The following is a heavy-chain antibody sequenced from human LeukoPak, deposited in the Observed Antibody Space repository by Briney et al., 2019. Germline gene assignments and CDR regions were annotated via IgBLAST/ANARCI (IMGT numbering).Heavy chain of an antibody. Sequence: PSETLSLTCAVYGGSFSGYYWSWIRQPPGKGLEWIGEINHSGSTYYNPSLRSRVTISVDTSRNQFSLGLSSVTAADAAVYHCAREVFGSGSYYFDYWGQGTLVTVSS. D-gene: IGHD3-10*01. CDR2: INHSGST. CDR3: AREVFGSGSYYFDY. J-gene: IGHJ4*02. V-gene: IGHV4-34*09. CDR1: GGSFSGYY.